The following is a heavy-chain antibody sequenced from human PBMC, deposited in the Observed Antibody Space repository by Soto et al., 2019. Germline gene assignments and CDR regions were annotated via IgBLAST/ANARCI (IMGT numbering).Heavy chain of an antibody. CDR3: AAGGFYGSGSLITYYYYYMDF. V-gene: IGHV4-34*01. J-gene: IGHJ6*03. D-gene: IGHD3-10*01. CDR2: INHSGST. Sequence: SGTLSLTCAVYGGSFSGYYWSWIRQPPGKGLEWIGEINHSGSTNYNPSLKSRVTISVDTSKNQFSLKLSSVTAADTAVYYCAAGGFYGSGSLITYYYYYMDFWGKGTTVTVS. CDR1: GGSFSGYY.